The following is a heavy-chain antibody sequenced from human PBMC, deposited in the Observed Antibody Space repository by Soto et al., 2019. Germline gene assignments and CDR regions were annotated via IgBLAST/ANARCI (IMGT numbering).Heavy chain of an antibody. V-gene: IGHV4-61*01. CDR1: GGSVSSGSYY. CDR3: ASPAPRGAFDI. D-gene: IGHD2-2*01. Sequence: QVQLQESGPGLVKPSETLSLTCTVSGGSVSSGSYYWSWIRQPPGKGLEWIGYIYYSGSTNYNPSLKSRVTISVDTSKNQFSLKLSSVTAADTAVYYCASPAPRGAFDIRGQGTMVTVSS. CDR2: IYYSGST. J-gene: IGHJ3*02.